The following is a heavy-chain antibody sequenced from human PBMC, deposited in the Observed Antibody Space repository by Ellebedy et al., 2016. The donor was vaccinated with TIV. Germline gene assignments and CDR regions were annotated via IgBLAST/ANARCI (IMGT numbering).Heavy chain of an antibody. D-gene: IGHD1-1*01. CDR3: ARDRDWTLDY. CDR2: INRGNDNT. CDR1: GYTFTNNA. V-gene: IGHV1-3*01. Sequence: AASVKVSCKASGYTFTNNAMHWVRQAPGQRLEWMGWINRGNDNTKYSQKFQGRVTITRDTSASTAYMELSSLRSEDTAVYYCARDRDWTLDYWGQGTLVTGSS. J-gene: IGHJ4*02.